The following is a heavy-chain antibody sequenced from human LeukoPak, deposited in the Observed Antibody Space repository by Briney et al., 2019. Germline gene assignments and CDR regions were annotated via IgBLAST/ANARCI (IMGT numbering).Heavy chain of an antibody. CDR1: GFTFSSYS. Sequence: GGSLRLSCAASGFTFSSYSMNWVRQAPGKGLEWVSYISSSSSYIYYADSVTGRFTISRDNAHNSLYLQMNSLRAEDTAVYYCARGVGDFWSGYFYYYYYYMDVWGKGTTVTVSS. J-gene: IGHJ6*03. D-gene: IGHD3-3*01. CDR2: ISSSSSYI. V-gene: IGHV3-21*01. CDR3: ARGVGDFWSGYFYYYYYYMDV.